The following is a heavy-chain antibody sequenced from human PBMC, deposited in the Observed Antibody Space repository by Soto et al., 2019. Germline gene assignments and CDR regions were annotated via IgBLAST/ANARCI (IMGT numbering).Heavy chain of an antibody. CDR1: GYSFTTYA. J-gene: IGHJ4*02. CDR2: INAGTGIA. V-gene: IGHV1-3*01. CDR3: ATDPITMVRGVIFDY. Sequence: ASVKVSCKASGYSFTTYAMHWVRQAPGQRLEWMGWINAGTGIAKYSQKFQDRVSISRDTSTSTAYMELSSLRSEDTAVYYCATDPITMVRGVIFDYWGQGTLVTVSS. D-gene: IGHD3-10*01.